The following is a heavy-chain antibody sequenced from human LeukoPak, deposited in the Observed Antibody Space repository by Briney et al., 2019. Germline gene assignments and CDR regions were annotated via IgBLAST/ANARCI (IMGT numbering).Heavy chain of an antibody. Sequence: GASVKVSCKASGYTFSGFYINWVRQAPGQGLEWMGWINPKNGDTHYAQDFLGRVTMTRDTSISTAYMELSRLTSDDTAVYYCARRSPDSSGYYSVDYWGQGTLVTVSS. CDR3: ARRSPDSSGYYSVDY. CDR1: GYTFSGFY. D-gene: IGHD3-22*01. CDR2: INPKNGDT. V-gene: IGHV1-2*02. J-gene: IGHJ4*02.